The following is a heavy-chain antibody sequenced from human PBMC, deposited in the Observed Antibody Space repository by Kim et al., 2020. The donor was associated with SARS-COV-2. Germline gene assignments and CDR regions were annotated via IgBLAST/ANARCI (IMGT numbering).Heavy chain of an antibody. D-gene: IGHD4-17*01. V-gene: IGHV3-30*07. CDR3: ARSYGDYGGNSGIDAFDI. J-gene: IGHJ3*02. Sequence: KGRFTIARDNSKNTLYLQMNSLRAEDTAVYYCARSYGDYGGNSGIDAFDIWGQGTMVTVSS.